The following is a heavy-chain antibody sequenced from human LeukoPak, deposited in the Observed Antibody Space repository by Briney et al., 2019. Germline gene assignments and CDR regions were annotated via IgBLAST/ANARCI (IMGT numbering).Heavy chain of an antibody. CDR2: ISRSGST. CDR3: ARVGVGVTMIGGSD. J-gene: IGHJ4*02. Sequence: GGSLRLSCSASGFTFSTYDMQWVRQAPGMGLEWVSGISRSGSTYYTDSVKGRFTISRDNSKNTLDLQMNSLRAEDTAVYYCARVGVGVTMIGGSDWGQGTLVTVSS. V-gene: IGHV3-23*01. CDR1: GFTFSTYD. D-gene: IGHD3-22*01.